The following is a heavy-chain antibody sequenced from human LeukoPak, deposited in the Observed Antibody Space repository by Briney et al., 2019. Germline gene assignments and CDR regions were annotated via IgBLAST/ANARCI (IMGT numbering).Heavy chain of an antibody. Sequence: SETLSLTCTVSGGSVSSGSYYWSWIRQPPGKGLEWIGYIYYSGSTNYNPSLKSRVTISVDTSKNQFSLKLSSVTAADTAVYYCARDYGVARRVYYYGMDVWGQGTTVTVSS. CDR2: IYYSGST. D-gene: IGHD4-17*01. CDR3: ARDYGVARRVYYYGMDV. V-gene: IGHV4-61*01. J-gene: IGHJ6*02. CDR1: GGSVSSGSYY.